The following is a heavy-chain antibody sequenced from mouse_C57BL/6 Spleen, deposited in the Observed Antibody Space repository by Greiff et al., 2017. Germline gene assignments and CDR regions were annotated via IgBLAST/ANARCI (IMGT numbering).Heavy chain of an antibody. Sequence: VQLQQSGAELVRPGTSVKVSCKASGYAFTNYLIEWVKQRPGQGLEWIGVINPGSGGTNYNEKFKGKATLTADKSSSTAYMQLSSLTSEDSAVYFCARQDWDVAWCAYWGQGTLVTVSA. CDR3: ARQDWDVAWCAY. V-gene: IGHV1-54*01. CDR1: GYAFTNYL. CDR2: INPGSGGT. J-gene: IGHJ3*01. D-gene: IGHD4-1*01.